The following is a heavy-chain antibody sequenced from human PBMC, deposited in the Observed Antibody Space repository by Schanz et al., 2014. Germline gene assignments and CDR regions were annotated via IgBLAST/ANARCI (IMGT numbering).Heavy chain of an antibody. CDR1: GYTFTSYS. V-gene: IGHV1-46*01. CDR3: ARDRRRYCSTASCLHDNWFDP. CDR2: INLSGGST. D-gene: IGHD2-2*01. Sequence: QVQLVQSGAEVKKPGASVKVSCKASGYTFTSYSMHWVRQAPGQGLEWMGIINLSGGSTNNAQKFQGRLTMTRDTSTSTVYMELSRLKSDDTAVYYCARDRRRYCSTASCLHDNWFDPWGQGTLVIVSS. J-gene: IGHJ5*02.